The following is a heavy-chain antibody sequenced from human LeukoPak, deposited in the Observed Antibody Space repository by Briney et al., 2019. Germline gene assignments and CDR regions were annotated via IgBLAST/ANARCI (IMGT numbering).Heavy chain of an antibody. V-gene: IGHV1-2*02. CDR3: ARCWGRRAGAFDI. Sequence: ASVKVSRKASGYTFTGYYMHWVRQAPGQGLEWMGWINPNSGGTNYAQKFQGRVTMTSDTSISTAYMELSRLRSDDTAVYYCARCWGRRAGAFDIWGQGTMVTVSS. D-gene: IGHD6-19*01. CDR1: GYTFTGYY. CDR2: INPNSGGT. J-gene: IGHJ3*02.